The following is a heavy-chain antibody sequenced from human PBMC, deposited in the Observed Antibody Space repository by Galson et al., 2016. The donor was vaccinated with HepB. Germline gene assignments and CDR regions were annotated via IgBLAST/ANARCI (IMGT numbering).Heavy chain of an antibody. CDR3: AKEGTIFGAVPYGMDV. V-gene: IGHV3-53*01. J-gene: IGHJ6*02. CDR1: GFLVNSNY. Sequence: SLRLSCAVSGFLVNSNYMTWVRLAPGKGLEWVAIMYSGGSKQYAGSVKGRVTISRDNSKNTLYLQMNSLRAEDTAVYYCAKEGTIFGAVPYGMDVWGQGTTVTVSS. CDR2: MYSGGSK. D-gene: IGHD3-3*01.